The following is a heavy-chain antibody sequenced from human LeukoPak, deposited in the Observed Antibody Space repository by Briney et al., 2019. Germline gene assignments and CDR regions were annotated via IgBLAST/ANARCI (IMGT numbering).Heavy chain of an antibody. V-gene: IGHV3-23*01. D-gene: IGHD1-26*01. J-gene: IGHJ4*02. CDR1: GFTFSSSA. CDR3: AKGLASGSYFPPHFDY. Sequence: PGGSLRLSCLASGFTFSSSAMSWVRQAPGKGLEWVSTITGGGAGTYYADSVKGRFTMSRDNSKNTLYLQMNSLRAEDTAVYYCAKGLASGSYFPPHFDYWGQGTLVTVSS. CDR2: ITGGGAGT.